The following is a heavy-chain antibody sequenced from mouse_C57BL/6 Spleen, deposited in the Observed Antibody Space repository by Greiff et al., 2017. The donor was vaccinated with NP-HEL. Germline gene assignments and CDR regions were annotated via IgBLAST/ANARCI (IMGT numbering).Heavy chain of an antibody. CDR2: LDPSDSYT. CDR1: GYTFTSYW. CDR3: ARSPYCGSSYGYFDV. J-gene: IGHJ1*03. Sequence: QVQLQQPGAELVMPGASVKLSCKASGYTFTSYWMHWVKQRPGQGLEWIGELDPSDSYTNYNQKFKGKSTLTVDKSSSTAYMQLSSLTSEDSAVYYGARSPYCGSSYGYFDVWGTGTTVTVSS. V-gene: IGHV1-69*01. D-gene: IGHD1-1*01.